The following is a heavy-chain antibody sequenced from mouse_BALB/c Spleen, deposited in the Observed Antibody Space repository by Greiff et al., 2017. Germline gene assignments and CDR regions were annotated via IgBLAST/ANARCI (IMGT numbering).Heavy chain of an antibody. J-gene: IGHJ4*01. CDR3: ARDQQGGNYPHYAMDY. V-gene: IGHV7-3*02. D-gene: IGHD2-1*01. Sequence: EVKLQESGGGLVQPGGSLRLSCATSGFTFTDYYMSWVRQPPGKALEWLGFIRNKANGYTTEYSASVKGRFTISRDNSQSILYLQMNTLRAEDSATYYCARDQQGGNYPHYAMDYWGQGTSVTVSS. CDR2: IRNKANGYTT. CDR1: GFTFTDYY.